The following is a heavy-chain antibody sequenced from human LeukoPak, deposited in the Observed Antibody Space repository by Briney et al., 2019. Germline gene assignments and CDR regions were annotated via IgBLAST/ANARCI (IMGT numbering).Heavy chain of an antibody. V-gene: IGHV4-39*01. Sequence: SETLSLTCTVSGGSVSTTTYYWSWIRQPPGKGLEWIASINYSGSTYYNPSLKSRVTISVDTSENQFSLKLSSVTAADTAVYYCARYVVYGSGKYYFDYWGQGTLVTVSS. J-gene: IGHJ4*02. CDR1: GGSVSTTTYY. CDR3: ARYVVYGSGKYYFDY. D-gene: IGHD3-10*01. CDR2: INYSGST.